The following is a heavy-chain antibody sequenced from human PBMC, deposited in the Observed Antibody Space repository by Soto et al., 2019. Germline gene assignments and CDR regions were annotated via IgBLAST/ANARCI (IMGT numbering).Heavy chain of an antibody. V-gene: IGHV3-23*01. CDR1: GCTFTNYA. D-gene: IGHD6-19*01. CDR2: ITPTGAT. Sequence: EMQLLESGGGLVQPGGSLRLFCAASGCTFTNYAMTWVRQAPWKGLEWVSTITPTGATFYGDTVKGRFTISRDNSRSTVFLQMNSLRAEDTAMYYCARTDKFNSQSSGWANRFDYWGQGTLVTVSS. J-gene: IGHJ4*02. CDR3: ARTDKFNSQSSGWANRFDY.